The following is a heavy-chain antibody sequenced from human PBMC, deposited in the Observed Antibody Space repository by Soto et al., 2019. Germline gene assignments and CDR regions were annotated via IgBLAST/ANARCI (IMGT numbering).Heavy chain of an antibody. CDR2: TYYRSKWYS. Sequence: SPTLSLTCAISGDSVSRNSGAWNWIRQSPSGGLQWLGRTYYRSKWYSEYAPSVKSRITINPDTAKNQFALQLKSVTPDDSGVYSCARGNWNDEGYYCGMADWAQGITVTVSS. CDR3: ARGNWNDEGYYCGMAD. V-gene: IGHV6-1*01. CDR1: GDSVSRNSGA. J-gene: IGHJ6*02. D-gene: IGHD1-1*01.